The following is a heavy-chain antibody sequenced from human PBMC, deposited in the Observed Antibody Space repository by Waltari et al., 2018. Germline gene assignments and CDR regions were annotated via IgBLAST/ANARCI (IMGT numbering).Heavy chain of an antibody. CDR3: ARDREELLSYYGMDV. D-gene: IGHD1-26*01. CDR2: INPNSGGT. V-gene: IGHV1-2*06. J-gene: IGHJ6*02. CDR1: GYTFTGYY. Sequence: QVQLVQSGAEVKKPGASVKVSCKASGYTFTGYYMHWVRQAPGQGLEWMGRINPNSGGTNYAQKCQGRVTMTRDTSIRTAYMELSRLRSDDTAVYYCARDREELLSYYGMDVWGQGTTVTVSS.